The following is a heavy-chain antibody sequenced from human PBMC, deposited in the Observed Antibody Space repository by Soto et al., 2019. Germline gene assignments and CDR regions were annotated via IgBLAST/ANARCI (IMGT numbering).Heavy chain of an antibody. CDR3: AGAAFSSNSY. J-gene: IGHJ4*02. Sequence: GESLKISCGVSGFIFGSYWMNWVRQAPGKGLEWVANINQDGTVSYYVDSVKGRFTISRDNARSSVFLQMESLGAEDTAIYYCAGAAFSSNSYWGQGTVVTVSS. CDR2: INQDGTVS. V-gene: IGHV3-7*01. D-gene: IGHD6-13*01. CDR1: GFIFGSYW.